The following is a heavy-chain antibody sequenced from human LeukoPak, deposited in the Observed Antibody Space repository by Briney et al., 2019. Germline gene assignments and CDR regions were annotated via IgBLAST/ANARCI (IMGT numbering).Heavy chain of an antibody. CDR2: INPDGSST. CDR1: GFTFSGYY. Sequence: GGSLRLSCAASGFTFSGYYMHWVRQAPGKGPAWVSRINPDGSSTTYADSVKGRITISRDNSKNTLYLQMNSLRAADTAVYYCAMGWLQMNYWGQGTLVTVSS. J-gene: IGHJ4*02. CDR3: AMGWLQMNY. V-gene: IGHV3-74*01. D-gene: IGHD5-24*01.